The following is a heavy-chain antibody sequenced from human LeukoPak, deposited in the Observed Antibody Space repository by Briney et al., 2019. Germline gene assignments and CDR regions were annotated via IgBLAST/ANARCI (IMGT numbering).Heavy chain of an antibody. J-gene: IGHJ4*02. CDR3: AIGYCSSTSCPIDY. CDR1: GFTFSSYA. V-gene: IGHV3-23*01. D-gene: IGHD2-2*01. CDR2: ISGSSGST. Sequence: GGSLRLSCAASGFTFSSYAMSWVRQAPGKGLEWVSAISGSSGSTYYADSVKGRFTISRDNSKNTLYLQMNSLRAEDTAVYYCAIGYCSSTSCPIDYWGQGTLVTVSS.